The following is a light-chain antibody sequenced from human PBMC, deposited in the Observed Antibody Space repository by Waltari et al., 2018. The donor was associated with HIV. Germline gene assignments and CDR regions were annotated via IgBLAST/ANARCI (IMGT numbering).Light chain of an antibody. Sequence: DLQLTQSPSFLSASVGDRVTITCRASQNINSYLAWYQQKPGRAPQVLIYATSTLQSGVPSRFSGSGSGTEFALTITNLQPDDFATYYCQQVNGYPLTFGGGTKVEIK. CDR3: QQVNGYPLT. CDR1: QNINSY. V-gene: IGKV1-9*01. CDR2: ATS. J-gene: IGKJ4*01.